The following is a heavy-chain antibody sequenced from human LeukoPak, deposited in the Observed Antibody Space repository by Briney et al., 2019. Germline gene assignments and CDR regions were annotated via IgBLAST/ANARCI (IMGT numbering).Heavy chain of an antibody. J-gene: IGHJ4*02. D-gene: IGHD3-3*01. Sequence: GGSPRLSCAASGFTFSSYAMHWVRQAPGKGLEWVAVISYDGSNKYYADSVKGRFTISRDNSKNTLYLQMNSLRAEDTAVYYCARSKPRENYDFWSGYFPYYFDYWGQGTLVTVSS. CDR2: ISYDGSNK. CDR3: ARSKPRENYDFWSGYFPYYFDY. V-gene: IGHV3-30*14. CDR1: GFTFSSYA.